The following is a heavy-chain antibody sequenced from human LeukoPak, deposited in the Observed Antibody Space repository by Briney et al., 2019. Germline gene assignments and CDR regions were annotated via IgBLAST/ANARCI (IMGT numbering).Heavy chain of an antibody. Sequence: SETLSLTCTVSGGSISSSSYYWGWIRQPPGKGLEWIGSMYYSGSTYQNPPLKSRVTISVDTSKNQFSLKLSSVTAADTAVYYCARGSSSGWYYSDYWGQGTLVTVSS. V-gene: IGHV4-39*01. CDR3: ARGSSSGWYYSDY. CDR2: MYYSGST. J-gene: IGHJ4*02. D-gene: IGHD6-19*01. CDR1: GGSISSSSYY.